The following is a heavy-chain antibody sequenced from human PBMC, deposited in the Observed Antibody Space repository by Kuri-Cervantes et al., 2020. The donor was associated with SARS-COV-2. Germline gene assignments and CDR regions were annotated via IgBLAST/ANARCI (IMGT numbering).Heavy chain of an antibody. CDR1: GFTFRSYS. CDR3: ARGTRLTLFGVVITISPIDY. CDR2: ISSSSSYL. Sequence: LTCATPGFTFRSYSMNWLRPAPVKGLVWVSAISSSSSYLYYADSVKGRFTISRYNAKNSLYLQINTRRVEDTAVYYCARGTRLTLFGVVITISPIDYWGQGTLVTVSS. D-gene: IGHD3-3*01. J-gene: IGHJ4*02. V-gene: IGHV3-21*01.